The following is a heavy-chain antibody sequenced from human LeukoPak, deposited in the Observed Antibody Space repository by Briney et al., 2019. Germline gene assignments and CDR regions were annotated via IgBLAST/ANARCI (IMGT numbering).Heavy chain of an antibody. CDR1: GFTFSSYA. CDR2: ISGSGGST. Sequence: GGSLRLSCAASGFTFSSYAMSWVRQAPGKGLEWGSAISGSGGSTYYADSVKGRFTISRDNSKNTLYLQMNSLRAEDTAVYYCAKDQIAAAGTSPCNYWGQGTLVTVSS. CDR3: AKDQIAAAGTSPCNY. D-gene: IGHD6-13*01. J-gene: IGHJ4*02. V-gene: IGHV3-23*01.